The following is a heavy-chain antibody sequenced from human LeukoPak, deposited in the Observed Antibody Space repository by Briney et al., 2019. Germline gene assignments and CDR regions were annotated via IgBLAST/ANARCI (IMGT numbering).Heavy chain of an antibody. D-gene: IGHD2-2*01. V-gene: IGHV4-30-2*01. CDR3: ASISPVVPAAMNAFDI. Sequence: SETLSLTCAVSGGSISSGGYSWSWIRQPPGKGLEWIGYIYHSGSTYYNPFLKSRVTISVDRSKNQFSLKLSSVTAADTAVYYCASISPVVPAAMNAFDIWGQGTMVTVSS. J-gene: IGHJ3*02. CDR1: GGSISSGGYS. CDR2: IYHSGST.